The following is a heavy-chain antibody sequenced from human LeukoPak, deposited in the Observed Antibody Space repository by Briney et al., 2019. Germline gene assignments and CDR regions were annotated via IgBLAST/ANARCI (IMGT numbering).Heavy chain of an antibody. CDR2: IYSGGST. Sequence: PGGSLRLSCAASGFTVSSNYMSWVRQAPGKGLEWVSVIYSGGSTYYADSVKGRFTISRDNSKNTLYLQMNSLRAEDTAVYYCARVPTAVRYFDWLTPYYFDYWGQGTLVTVSS. CDR3: ARVPTAVRYFDWLTPYYFDY. J-gene: IGHJ4*02. D-gene: IGHD3-9*01. V-gene: IGHV3-53*01. CDR1: GFTVSSNY.